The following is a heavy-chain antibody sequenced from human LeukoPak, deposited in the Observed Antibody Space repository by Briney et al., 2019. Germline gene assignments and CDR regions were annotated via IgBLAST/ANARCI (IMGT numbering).Heavy chain of an antibody. D-gene: IGHD3-10*01. Sequence: SETLSLTCTVSGGSISSYYWSWIRQPPGKGLEWIGYIYYSGSTNYNPSLKSRVTISVDTSKNQFSLKLSSVTAADTAVYYCARDPLSITMVRGVMDWGQGTLVTVSS. CDR1: GGSISSYY. V-gene: IGHV4-59*01. J-gene: IGHJ4*02. CDR3: ARDPLSITMVRGVMD. CDR2: IYYSGST.